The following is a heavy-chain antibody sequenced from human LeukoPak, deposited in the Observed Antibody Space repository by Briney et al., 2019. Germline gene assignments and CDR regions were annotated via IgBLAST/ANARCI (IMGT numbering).Heavy chain of an antibody. D-gene: IGHD6-19*01. J-gene: IGHJ6*02. CDR1: GFTFDDYA. CDR2: ISWNSGSI. V-gene: IGHV3-9*01. Sequence: QTGGSLRLSCAASGFTFDDYAMHWVRQAPGKGLEWVSGISWNSGSIGYADSVKGRFTISRDNAKNSLYLQMNSLRAEDTALYYCAKGRSSGWPFGGMDVWGQGTTVTVSS. CDR3: AKGRSSGWPFGGMDV.